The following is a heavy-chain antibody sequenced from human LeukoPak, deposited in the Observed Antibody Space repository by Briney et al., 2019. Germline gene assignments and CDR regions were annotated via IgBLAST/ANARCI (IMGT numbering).Heavy chain of an antibody. CDR1: GFTFSSYA. J-gene: IGHJ4*02. V-gene: IGHV3-30*02. CDR2: IRYDGSNK. CDR3: AKGLQLPDY. D-gene: IGHD5-18*01. Sequence: GGSLRLSCAASGFTFSSYAMHWVRQAPGKGLEWVAFIRYDGSNKYYADSAKGRFTISRDNSKNTLYLQMNSLRAEDTAVYYCAKGLQLPDYWGQGTLVTVSS.